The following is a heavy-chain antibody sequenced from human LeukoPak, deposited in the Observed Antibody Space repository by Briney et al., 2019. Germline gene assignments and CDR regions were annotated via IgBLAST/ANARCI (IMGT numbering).Heavy chain of an antibody. CDR1: GGSISSYY. Sequence: SETLSLTCTVSGGSISSYYWSWIRQPPGKGLEWIGYTYYSGSTNYNPSLKSRVTISVDTCKNQFSLKLSSVTAADTAVYYCGRVTGGNSLDYWGQGTLVTVSS. CDR2: TYYSGST. CDR3: GRVTGGNSLDY. J-gene: IGHJ4*02. D-gene: IGHD4-23*01. V-gene: IGHV4-59*08.